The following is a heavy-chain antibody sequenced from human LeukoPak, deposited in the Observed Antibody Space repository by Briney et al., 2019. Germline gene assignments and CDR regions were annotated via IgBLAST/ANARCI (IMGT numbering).Heavy chain of an antibody. CDR2: ISAYNGNT. D-gene: IGHD3-10*01. CDR3: ARDWRFGWLAKYYFDY. V-gene: IGHV1-18*01. CDR1: GYTFTSYG. J-gene: IGHJ4*02. Sequence: ASVKVSCTASGYTFTSYGISWVRQAPGQGLEWMGWISAYNGNTNYAQKLQGRVTMTTDTSTSTAYMELRSLRSDDTAVYYCARDWRFGWLAKYYFDYWGQGTLVTVSS.